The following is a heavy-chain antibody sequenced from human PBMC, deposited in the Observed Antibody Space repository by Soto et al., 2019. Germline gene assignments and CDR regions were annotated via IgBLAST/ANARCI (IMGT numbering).Heavy chain of an antibody. CDR1: GFTFRSYA. V-gene: IGHV3-30-3*01. Sequence: QVQLVESGGGVVQPGRSLRLSCAASGFTFRSYAMHWVLQAPGKGLERVAVISYDGSNIYYEDSVKGRFTISRDTSKNTLYRQMNSLRADDTDVYYGARASISIPDSSSPLDDWGQGHLVTVAS. D-gene: IGHD6-6*01. CDR2: ISYDGSNI. CDR3: ARASISIPDSSSPLDD. J-gene: IGHJ4*02.